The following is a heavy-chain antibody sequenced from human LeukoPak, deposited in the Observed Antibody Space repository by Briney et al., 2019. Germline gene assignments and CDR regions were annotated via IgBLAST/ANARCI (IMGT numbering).Heavy chain of an antibody. CDR2: IHHSGST. CDR1: GESFSGYY. Sequence: PSETLSLTCAVYGESFSGYYWSWIRQPPGKGLEWIGEIHHSGSTNYNPSLKSRVTISVDTSKNQFSLKLSSVTAADTAVYYCAREYPKGGSYRFDPWGQGTLVTVSS. CDR3: AREYPKGGSYRFDP. D-gene: IGHD1-26*01. J-gene: IGHJ5*02. V-gene: IGHV4-34*01.